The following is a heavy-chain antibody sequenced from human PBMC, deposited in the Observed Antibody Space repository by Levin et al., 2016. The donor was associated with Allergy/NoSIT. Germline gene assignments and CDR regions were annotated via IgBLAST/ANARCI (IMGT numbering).Heavy chain of an antibody. Sequence: SETLSLTCAVYAGSFSDYYWSWIRQPPGKGLEWIGEVNYRGSTNYNPSLKSRVTILVDTSKDQFSLKLRSVTAADTALYYCARGMRGRGVIVTNNHYYGMDVWGQGTTVTVSS. CDR3: ARGMRGRGVIVTNNHYYGMDV. V-gene: IGHV4-34*01. J-gene: IGHJ6*02. D-gene: IGHD3-10*01. CDR1: AGSFSDYY. CDR2: VNYRGST.